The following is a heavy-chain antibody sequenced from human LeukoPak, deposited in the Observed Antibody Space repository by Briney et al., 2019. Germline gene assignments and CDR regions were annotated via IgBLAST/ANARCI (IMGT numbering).Heavy chain of an antibody. Sequence: SETLSLTCTVSGGSISSSSYYWGWIHQPPGKGLEWIGSFYYGGSTYYNPSLKSRVTISGDTSKNQFSLELSSVTAADTAVYYCARQRGPFCSGGSCYPNWFDPWGQGTLVIVFS. D-gene: IGHD2-15*01. CDR1: GGSISSSSYY. CDR3: ARQRGPFCSGGSCYPNWFDP. CDR2: FYYGGST. V-gene: IGHV4-39*01. J-gene: IGHJ5*02.